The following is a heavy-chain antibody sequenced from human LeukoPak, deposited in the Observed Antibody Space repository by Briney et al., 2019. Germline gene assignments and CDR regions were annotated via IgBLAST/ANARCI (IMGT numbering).Heavy chain of an antibody. CDR3: ARVAAYKPIDY. V-gene: IGHV4-34*01. Sequence: SETLSLTCAVYGGSFSGYYWSWIRQPPGKGLEWIGEINHSGSTNYNPSLKSRVTISVDTSKNQFSLKLSSVTASDTAVYYCARVAAYKPIDYWGQGTLVTVSS. CDR1: GGSFSGYY. J-gene: IGHJ4*02. D-gene: IGHD6-13*01. CDR2: INHSGST.